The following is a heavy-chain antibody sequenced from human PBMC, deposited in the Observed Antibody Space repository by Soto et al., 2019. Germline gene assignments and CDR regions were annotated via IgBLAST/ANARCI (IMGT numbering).Heavy chain of an antibody. CDR2: ISTYTGNT. Sequence: ASVKVSCKASGYTFTNYDINWVRQAPGQGLEWMGWISTYTGNTNYAQKLQGRVTMTTDTSTSTAYMELRSLRSDDTAVYYCSRGYYYGSGRPTPGGMDVWGQGTTVTVSS. V-gene: IGHV1-18*01. CDR3: SRGYYYGSGRPTPGGMDV. CDR1: GYTFTNYD. D-gene: IGHD3-10*01. J-gene: IGHJ6*02.